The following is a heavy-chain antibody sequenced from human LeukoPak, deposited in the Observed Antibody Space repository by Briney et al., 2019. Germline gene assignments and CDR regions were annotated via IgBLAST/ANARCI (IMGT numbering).Heavy chain of an antibody. Sequence: GSLRLSCAASGFTVSSNYMSWVRQAPGKGLEWIGYIYYSGSTNYNPSLKSRVTISVDTSKNQFSLKLSSVTAADTAVYYCARSQTYYYDSSGYGAFDIWGQGTMVTVSS. V-gene: IGHV4-59*02. D-gene: IGHD3-22*01. J-gene: IGHJ3*02. CDR3: ARSQTYYYDSSGYGAFDI. CDR1: GFTVSSNY. CDR2: IYYSGST.